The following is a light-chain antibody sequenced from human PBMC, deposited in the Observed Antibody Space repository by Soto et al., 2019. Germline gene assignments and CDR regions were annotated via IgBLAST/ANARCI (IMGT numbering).Light chain of an antibody. CDR1: SSNIGSNT. CDR3: AAWDDSLNGPSVV. Sequence: QSVLTQPPSASGTPGQRVTISCSGSSSNIGSNTVNWYQQLPGTAPKLLIYSNNQRPSGVPDRFSGSKSGTSASLAISGPQSEDEADYYCAAWDDSLNGPSVVFGGGTKLTVL. V-gene: IGLV1-44*01. J-gene: IGLJ2*01. CDR2: SNN.